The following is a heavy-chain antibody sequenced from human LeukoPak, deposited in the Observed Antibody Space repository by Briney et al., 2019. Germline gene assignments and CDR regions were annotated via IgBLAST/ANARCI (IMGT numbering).Heavy chain of an antibody. D-gene: IGHD3-3*01. CDR3: TSVPVLRFLEWLLIPDV. J-gene: IGHJ6*04. CDR1: GCTFSNAW. V-gene: IGHV3-15*01. CDR2: IKSKTDGGTA. Sequence: PGGSLRLSCAASGCTFSNAWMSWVRQAPAKGLEWVGRIKSKTDGGTADYAAPVKGRFTISRDDSKNTLYLQMNSLKTEDTAVYYCTSVPVLRFLEWLLIPDVWGKGTTVTVSS.